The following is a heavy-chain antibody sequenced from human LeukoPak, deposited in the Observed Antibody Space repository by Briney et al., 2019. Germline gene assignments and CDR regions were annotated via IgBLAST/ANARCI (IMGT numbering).Heavy chain of an antibody. CDR3: ARGPEYYGRNSKHFDY. V-gene: IGHV4-34*01. D-gene: IGHD4-23*01. CDR1: GGSFSGYY. CDR2: INHSGST. Sequence: SETLSLTCAVYGGSFSGYYWSWIRQPPGKGLEWIGEINHSGSTNYNPSLKSRVTISVDTSKNQFSLKLSSVTAADTAVYYCARGPEYYGRNSKHFDYRGQGTLVTVSS. J-gene: IGHJ4*02.